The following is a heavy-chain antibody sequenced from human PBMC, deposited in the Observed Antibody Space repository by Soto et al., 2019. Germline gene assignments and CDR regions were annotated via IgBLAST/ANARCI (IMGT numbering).Heavy chain of an antibody. Sequence: SETLSLTCAVYGGSFSGYYWSWIRQPPGKGLEWIGEINHSGSTNYNPSLKSRVTISVYTSKNQFSLKLSSVTAADTAVYYCASRYGDSTDFDYWGQGTLVTVSS. CDR3: ASRYGDSTDFDY. CDR2: INHSGST. D-gene: IGHD4-17*01. V-gene: IGHV4-34*01. CDR1: GGSFSGYY. J-gene: IGHJ4*02.